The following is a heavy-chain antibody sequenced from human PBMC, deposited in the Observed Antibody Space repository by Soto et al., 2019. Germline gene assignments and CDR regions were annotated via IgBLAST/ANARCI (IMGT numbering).Heavy chain of an antibody. CDR1: GGSFSDFY. J-gene: IGHJ4*02. V-gene: IGHV4-34*01. D-gene: IGHD1-7*01. CDR2: VNDRGDT. Sequence: QVQLQQWGAGLLKPSETLSLTCAVYGGSFSDFYWSWIRQPPGKGLEWIGEVNDRGDTDYNPSLKSRVSMSVDSSKNQISLKLSSLTAADTAVYYCARDMTRTVVPYFDFWGQGTLVTVSS. CDR3: ARDMTRTVVPYFDF.